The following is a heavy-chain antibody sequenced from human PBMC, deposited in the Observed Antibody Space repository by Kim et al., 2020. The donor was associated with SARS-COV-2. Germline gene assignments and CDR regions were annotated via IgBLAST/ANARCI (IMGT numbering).Heavy chain of an antibody. D-gene: IGHD3-16*02. CDR3: AKSKGGVFGYVDY. CDR2: ISDRSGTT. V-gene: IGHV3-23*01. Sequence: GGSLILSCAASGFTFSNYAMNWVRQAPGKGLEWVSVISDRSGTTYYADSVKGRFTISRDNSKNTLYLQMNSLRAEDTAVYYCAKSKGGVFGYVDYWGQGTLVTVSS. J-gene: IGHJ4*02. CDR1: GFTFSNYA.